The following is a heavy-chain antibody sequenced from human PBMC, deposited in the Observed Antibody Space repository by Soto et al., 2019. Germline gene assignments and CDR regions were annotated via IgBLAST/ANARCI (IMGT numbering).Heavy chain of an antibody. CDR2: ITGTGVSI. CDR1: GFSFSGYA. V-gene: IGHV3-23*01. J-gene: IGHJ4*02. D-gene: IGHD6-6*01. Sequence: EVQLLESGGGLVQPGGSLRLSCVASGFSFSGYAMSWVRQAPGKGLVWVSSITGTGVSIYYADSVRDRFTISRDNSKNTLHLQMSSLRAEDAARYYCAKDSIPYSSSYDLDHWGRGALVTVSS. CDR3: AKDSIPYSSSYDLDH.